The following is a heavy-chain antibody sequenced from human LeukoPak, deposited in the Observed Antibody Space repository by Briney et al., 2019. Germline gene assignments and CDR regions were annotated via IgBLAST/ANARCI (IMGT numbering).Heavy chain of an antibody. D-gene: IGHD1-7*01. CDR1: GYSISSGYY. Sequence: SETLSLTCTVSGYSISSGYYWGWIRQPPGKGLEWIGSIFHSGITYYNPSLKSRVTISLDTSKNPFSLKLSSVTAADTAVYYCARGLGGRTGTTRFDPWGQGTLVTVSS. V-gene: IGHV4-38-2*02. CDR2: IFHSGIT. J-gene: IGHJ5*02. CDR3: ARGLGGRTGTTRFDP.